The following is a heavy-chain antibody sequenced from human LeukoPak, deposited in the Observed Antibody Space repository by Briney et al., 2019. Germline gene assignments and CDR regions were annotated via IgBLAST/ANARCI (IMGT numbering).Heavy chain of an antibody. CDR3: RTDRYGDYGDYIDY. J-gene: IGHJ4*02. D-gene: IGHD4-17*01. CDR1: GYTFTAYY. V-gene: IGHV1-2*02. Sequence: ASVKVSCKASGYTFTAYYLQWVRLAPGQGLEWMGWINPNSGGTNYAQKFQGRVTMTRDTSISTAYMELSRLRSDDTAVYYCRTDRYGDYGDYIDYWGQGTLVTVSS. CDR2: INPNSGGT.